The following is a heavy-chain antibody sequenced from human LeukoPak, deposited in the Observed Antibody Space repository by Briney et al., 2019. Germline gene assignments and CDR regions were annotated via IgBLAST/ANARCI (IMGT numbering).Heavy chain of an antibody. CDR3: AREHYYDSSGTFDY. Sequence: PSETLSLTCNVSGYSLKRTYYGAWIRQPPGKGLEWIATFSPDGRAYYSPSLKSRVTISVDTSKNQFSLSLSSVTATDTAVYYCAREHYYDSSGTFDYWGQGTLVTVSS. J-gene: IGHJ4*02. CDR1: GYSLKRTYY. D-gene: IGHD3-22*01. V-gene: IGHV4-38-2*02. CDR2: FSPDGRA.